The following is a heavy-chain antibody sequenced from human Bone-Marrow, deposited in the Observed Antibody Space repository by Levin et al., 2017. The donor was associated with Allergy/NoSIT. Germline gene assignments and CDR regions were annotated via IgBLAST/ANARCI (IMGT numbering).Heavy chain of an antibody. CDR1: GYTFTSYG. V-gene: IGHV1-18*01. D-gene: IGHD5/OR15-5a*01. J-gene: IGHJ6*02. Sequence: AASVKVSCKASGYTFTSYGVSWVRQAPGQGLEWMGWISGYNGNTTYADNVRGRITLTTETSTNTVYMQLRALRPDDTAVYYCASQFFSIASAPYYYGMDVWGQGTPVTVSS. CDR2: ISGYNGNT. CDR3: ASQFFSIASAPYYYGMDV.